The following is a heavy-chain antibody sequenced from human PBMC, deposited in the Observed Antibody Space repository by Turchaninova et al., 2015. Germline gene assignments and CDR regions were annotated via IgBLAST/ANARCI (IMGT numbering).Heavy chain of an antibody. Sequence: QVQLQESGPGLVKPSETLSLTCAVSGYSISSGFCWGWIRPPPGKGLEWIGGISHSGSTYYNPSLKSRITTSLDTSKNQFSLELSSVTAADTAVYYCARRGYSSGWSYDYWGQGTLVTVSS. V-gene: IGHV4-38-2*01. D-gene: IGHD6-19*01. CDR2: ISHSGST. CDR3: ARRGYSSGWSYDY. J-gene: IGHJ4*02. CDR1: GYSISSGFC.